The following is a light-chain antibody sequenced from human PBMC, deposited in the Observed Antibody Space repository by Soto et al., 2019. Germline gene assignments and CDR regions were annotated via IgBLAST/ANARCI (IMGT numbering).Light chain of an antibody. Sequence: QSVLTQPASVSWSPGQSITISCTGTSNDVGSYNLVSWYQQHPGKAPKLMIYEGSKRPSGVSNRFSGSKSDNTASLTISGLQAEDEADYYCCSYAGSSTFVFGGGTKLTVL. CDR1: SNDVGSYNL. V-gene: IGLV2-23*03. CDR2: EGS. CDR3: CSYAGSSTFV. J-gene: IGLJ2*01.